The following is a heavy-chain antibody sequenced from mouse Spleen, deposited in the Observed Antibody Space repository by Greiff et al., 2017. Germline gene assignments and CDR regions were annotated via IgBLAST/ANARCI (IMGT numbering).Heavy chain of an antibody. J-gene: IGHJ4*01. CDR3: ANLYGNYGEGAMDY. Sequence: EVQLVESGGGLVKPGGSLKLSCAASGFTFSDYGMHWVRQAPEKGLEWVAYISSGSSTIYYADTVKGRFTISRDNAKNTLFLQMTSLRSEDTAMYYCANLYGNYGEGAMDYWGQGTSVTVSS. D-gene: IGHD2-1*01. CDR2: ISSGSSTI. CDR1: GFTFSDYG. V-gene: IGHV5-17*01.